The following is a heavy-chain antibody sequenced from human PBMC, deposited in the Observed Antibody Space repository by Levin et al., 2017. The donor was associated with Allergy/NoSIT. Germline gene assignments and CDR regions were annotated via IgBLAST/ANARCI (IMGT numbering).Heavy chain of an antibody. J-gene: IGHJ4*02. CDR2: MNPNSGNT. CDR1: GYTFTSYD. V-gene: IGHV1-8*01. D-gene: IGHD6-13*01. Sequence: GESLKISCKASGYTFTSYDINWVRQATGQGLEWMGWMNPNSGNTGYAQKFQGRVTMTRNTSISTAYMELSSLRSEDTAVYYCARVSSSSWNAFDYWGQGTLVTVSS. CDR3: ARVSSSSWNAFDY.